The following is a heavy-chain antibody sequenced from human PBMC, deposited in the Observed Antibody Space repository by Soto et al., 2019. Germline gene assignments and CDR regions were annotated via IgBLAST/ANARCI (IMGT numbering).Heavy chain of an antibody. V-gene: IGHV1-18*01. J-gene: IGHJ6*02. CDR2: ISAYNGNT. D-gene: IGHD6-19*01. Sequence: ASVKVSCKASGYTFTSYGISWVRQAPGKGLEWMGWISAYNGNTNYAQKLQGRVTMTTDTSTSTAYMELRSLRSDDTAVYYCAREAALAVAGNYYYYGMDVWGQGTTVTVSS. CDR1: GYTFTSYG. CDR3: AREAALAVAGNYYYYGMDV.